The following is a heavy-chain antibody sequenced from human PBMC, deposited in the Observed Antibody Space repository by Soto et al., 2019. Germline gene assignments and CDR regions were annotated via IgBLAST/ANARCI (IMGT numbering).Heavy chain of an antibody. D-gene: IGHD3-22*01. CDR3: ARDNYYDSSGFHY. J-gene: IGHJ4*02. CDR2: IYHSGST. Sequence: PSETLSLTCAVSGGSISSGGYSWSWIRQPPGKGLEWIGYIYHSGSTYYNPSLKSRVTISVDRSKNQFSLKLSSVTAADTAVYYCARDNYYDSSGFHYWGQGTLVTVSS. CDR1: GGSISSGGYS. V-gene: IGHV4-30-2*01.